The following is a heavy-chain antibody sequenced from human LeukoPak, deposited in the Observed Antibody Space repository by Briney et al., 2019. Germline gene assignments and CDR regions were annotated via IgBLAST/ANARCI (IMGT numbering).Heavy chain of an antibody. V-gene: IGHV1-69*05. J-gene: IGHJ6*03. Sequence: GASVKVSCKASGYTFTSYGISWVRQAPGQGLEWMGGIIPIFGTANYAQKFQGRVTITTDESTSTAYMELSSLRSEDTAVYYCARVSSSSSGPYYYYMDVWGKGTTVTVSS. CDR1: GYTFTSYG. CDR2: IIPIFGTA. D-gene: IGHD6-6*01. CDR3: ARVSSSSSGPYYYYMDV.